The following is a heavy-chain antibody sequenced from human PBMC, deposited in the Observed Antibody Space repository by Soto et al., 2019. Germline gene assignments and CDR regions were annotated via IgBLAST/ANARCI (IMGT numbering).Heavy chain of an antibody. J-gene: IGHJ6*02. CDR2: IKQDGSEK. D-gene: IGHD2-15*01. CDR3: ARDRWRDYYYGMDV. CDR1: GFTFSSYW. V-gene: IGHV3-7*01. Sequence: GRSLRLSCAASGFTFSSYWMSWVRQAPGKGLEWVANIKQDGSEKYYVDSVKGRFTISRDNAKNSLYLQMNSLRAEDTAVYYCARDRWRDYYYGMDVWGQGTTVTVSS.